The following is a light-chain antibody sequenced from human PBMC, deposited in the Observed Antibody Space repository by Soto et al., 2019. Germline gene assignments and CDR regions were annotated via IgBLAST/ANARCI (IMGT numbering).Light chain of an antibody. CDR1: QSVSSTY. CDR3: QQYGRSPFT. CDR2: DAS. J-gene: IGKJ3*01. V-gene: IGKV3-20*01. Sequence: EIGLTQSPVTLSLSPGERATLSCRASQSVSSTYVAWYQQKPGQAPRLLIYDASSRATGIPDRFSGSGSGTDFTLTISRLEPEDFAVYYCQQYGRSPFTFGPGTKVDI.